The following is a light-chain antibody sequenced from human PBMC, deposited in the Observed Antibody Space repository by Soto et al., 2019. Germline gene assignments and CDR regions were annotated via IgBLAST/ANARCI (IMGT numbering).Light chain of an antibody. Sequence: DIVMTQSPDFLAVSLGERATIKCRSSQSVLHRSNGNSYVAWYQQKPGQPPKLLIYWSSTRESGVPDRFSGSGSGTDFTRTVNSLQAEDAEVYYCQQYQSIPFTFGPGTKVHI. CDR3: QQYQSIPFT. CDR1: QSVLHRSNGNSY. V-gene: IGKV4-1*01. CDR2: WSS. J-gene: IGKJ3*01.